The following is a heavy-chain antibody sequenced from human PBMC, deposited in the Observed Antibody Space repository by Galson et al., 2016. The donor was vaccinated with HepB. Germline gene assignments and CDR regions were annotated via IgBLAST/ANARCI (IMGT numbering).Heavy chain of an antibody. CDR2: INHSGNT. V-gene: IGHV4-34*01. CDR3: ARGKLELRVSDS. J-gene: IGHJ4*02. CDR1: GGSFRGYY. Sequence: ETLSLTCAVYGGSFRGYYWSWIRQPPGKGLEWIGEINHSGNTNYNPSLKSRVTISVDKSKNQFSLKLSSVTAADTAVYYCARGKLELRVSDSWGQGTLVTVSS. D-gene: IGHD1-7*01.